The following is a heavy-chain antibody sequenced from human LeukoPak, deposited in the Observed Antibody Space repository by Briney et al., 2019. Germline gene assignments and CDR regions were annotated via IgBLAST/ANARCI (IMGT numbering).Heavy chain of an antibody. CDR1: GGSISSGSYY. CDR2: IYTSGST. D-gene: IGHD6-25*01. V-gene: IGHV4-61*02. Sequence: SETLSFTCTVSGGSISSGSYYWSWIRQPAGKGLEWIGRIYTSGSTNYNPSLKSRVTISVDTSKNQFSLKLSSVTAADTAVYYCARGSGSGWGHFDYWGQGTQVTVSS. CDR3: ARGSGSGWGHFDY. J-gene: IGHJ4*02.